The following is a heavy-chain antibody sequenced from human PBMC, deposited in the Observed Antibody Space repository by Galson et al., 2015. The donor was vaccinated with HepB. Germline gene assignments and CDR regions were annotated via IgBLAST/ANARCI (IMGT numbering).Heavy chain of an antibody. CDR2: ISYDGSNK. CDR1: GFTFSSYG. CDR3: AKGVKYHRGMDV. V-gene: IGHV3-30*18. J-gene: IGHJ6*02. D-gene: IGHD2-2*01. Sequence: SLRLSCAASGFTFSSYGMHWVRQAPGKGLEWVAVISYDGSNKYYADSVKGRFTISRDNSKNTLYLQMNSLRAEDTAVYYCAKGVKYHRGMDVWGQGTTVTVSS.